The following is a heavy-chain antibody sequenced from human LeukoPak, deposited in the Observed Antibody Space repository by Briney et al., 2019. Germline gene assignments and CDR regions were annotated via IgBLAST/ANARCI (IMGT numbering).Heavy chain of an antibody. CDR3: ARERVGATLFLGDAFDI. CDR2: SIHSGSA. V-gene: IGHV4-34*12. Sequence: PSETLSLTCAVYGGSFSGYYWTWIRQPPGKGLEWIGESIHSGSANYNPSLKSRVTISVDSSKTQFSLNLRSVTAEDTAVYYCARERVGATLFLGDAFDIWGQGTMVTVSS. D-gene: IGHD1-26*01. J-gene: IGHJ3*02. CDR1: GGSFSGYY.